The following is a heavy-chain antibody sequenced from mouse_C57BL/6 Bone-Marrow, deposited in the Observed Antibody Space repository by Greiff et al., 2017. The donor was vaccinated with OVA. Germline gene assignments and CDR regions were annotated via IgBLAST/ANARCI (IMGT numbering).Heavy chain of an antibody. Sequence: VKLMESGPGLVAPSQSLSITCTVSGFSLTSSGVDWVRQPPGKGLEWLGVIWGGGSTNYNSALMSRLSISKDNSKSQVFVKMNSLQTDDTAMYYCAKHGDGTYGDWFAYWGQGTLVTVSA. CDR3: AKHGDGTYGDWFAY. D-gene: IGHD1-1*02. CDR1: GFSLTSSG. J-gene: IGHJ3*01. V-gene: IGHV2-9*01. CDR2: IWGGGST.